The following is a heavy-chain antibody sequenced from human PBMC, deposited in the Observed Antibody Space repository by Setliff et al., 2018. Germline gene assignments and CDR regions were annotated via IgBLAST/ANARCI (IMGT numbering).Heavy chain of an antibody. CDR2: ISPYSGET. CDR3: TRSRGPRVVLAADFDF. CDR1: GFRFTSFG. D-gene: IGHD3-16*01. J-gene: IGHJ4*02. V-gene: IGHV1-18*01. Sequence: ASVKVSCKTSGFRFTSFGFSWVRQAPGQGLEWMGWISPYSGETNYAQKFQDRLTVTADMSSKTTYMELRSLTSDDTAVYFCTRSRGPRVVLAADFDFWGQGTLVTVSS.